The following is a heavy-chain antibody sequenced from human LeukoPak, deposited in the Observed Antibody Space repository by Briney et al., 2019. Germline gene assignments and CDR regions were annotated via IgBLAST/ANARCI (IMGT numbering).Heavy chain of an antibody. D-gene: IGHD5-12*01. CDR3: ARDPGDIDAFDI. V-gene: IGHV1-46*01. Sequence: GASVKVSCKASGYTFTGYYMHWVRQAPGQGLEWMGIINPSGGSTSYAQKFQGRVTMTRDTSTSTVYMELSSLRSEDTAVYYCARDPGDIDAFDIWGQGTMVTVSS. CDR2: INPSGGST. J-gene: IGHJ3*02. CDR1: GYTFTGYY.